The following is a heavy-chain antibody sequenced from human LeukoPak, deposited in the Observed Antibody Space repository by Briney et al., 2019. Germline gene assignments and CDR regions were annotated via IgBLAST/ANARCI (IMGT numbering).Heavy chain of an antibody. J-gene: IGHJ6*02. CDR3: ARHRRTKTHRYYYGMDV. D-gene: IGHD2-2*01. V-gene: IGHV5-51*01. Sequence: GESLKIFCKGSGYSFNNYWIGWVRQLPGKGLEWMGIIFPGDSHARYSPSFQGQVTISADTSIRSAYLQLSSLKASDTAMYYCARHRRTKTHRYYYGMDVWGQGTTVTVPS. CDR2: IFPGDSHA. CDR1: GYSFNNYW.